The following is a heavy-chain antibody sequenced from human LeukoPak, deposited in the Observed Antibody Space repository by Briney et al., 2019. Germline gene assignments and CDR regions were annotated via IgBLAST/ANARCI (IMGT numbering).Heavy chain of an antibody. CDR1: GGSISSGGYY. Sequence: SETLSLTCTVSGGSISSGGYYWSWIRQHPGQGLEWIGYIYYSGSTYYNPSLKSRITMSVDTSKNQFSLKLSSVTAADTAVYYCAREDRSQGYFDLWGRGTLVTVSS. V-gene: IGHV4-31*03. CDR3: AREDRSQGYFDL. CDR2: IYYSGST. J-gene: IGHJ2*01.